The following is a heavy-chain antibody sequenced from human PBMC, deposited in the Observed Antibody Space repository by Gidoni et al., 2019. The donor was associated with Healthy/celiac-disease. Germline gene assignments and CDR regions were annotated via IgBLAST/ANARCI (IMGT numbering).Heavy chain of an antibody. CDR1: GGSISSSSYY. Sequence: QLQLQESGPGLVKPSETLSLTCTVSGGSISSSSYYWGWIRQPPGKGLEWIGSIYYSGSTYYNPSLKSRVTISVDTSKNQFSLKLSSVTAADTAVYYCARGGDSSSWYMGSWFDPWGQGTLVTVSS. CDR2: IYYSGST. D-gene: IGHD6-13*01. CDR3: ARGGDSSSWYMGSWFDP. J-gene: IGHJ5*02. V-gene: IGHV4-39*07.